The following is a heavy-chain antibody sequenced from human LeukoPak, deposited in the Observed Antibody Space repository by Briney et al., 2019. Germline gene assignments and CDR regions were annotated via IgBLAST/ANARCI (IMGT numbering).Heavy chain of an antibody. J-gene: IGHJ5*02. V-gene: IGHV4-39*07. Sequence: SETLSLTCTVSGGSISSSSYYWGWIRQPPGKGLEWIGSIYYSGSTYYNPSLKSRVTISVDTSKNQFSLKLSSVTAADTAAYYCARVRGAERSWYWDWFDPWGQGTLVTVSS. CDR1: GGSISSSSYY. CDR2: IYYSGST. CDR3: ARVRGAERSWYWDWFDP. D-gene: IGHD6-13*01.